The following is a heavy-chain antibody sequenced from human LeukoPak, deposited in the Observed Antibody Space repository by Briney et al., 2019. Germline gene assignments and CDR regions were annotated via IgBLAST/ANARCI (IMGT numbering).Heavy chain of an antibody. CDR3: ARGEISSSRKDY. CDR2: ISHDGSNK. Sequence: GGSLRLSCAASGFTFSSYAMHWVRQAPGKGLEWVAAISHDGSNKYYADSVKGRFTLSRDSSKDTLYLQMDSLRAEDTAVYYCARGEISSSRKDYWGQGTPVTVSS. J-gene: IGHJ4*02. CDR1: GFTFSSYA. V-gene: IGHV3-30-3*01. D-gene: IGHD6-13*01.